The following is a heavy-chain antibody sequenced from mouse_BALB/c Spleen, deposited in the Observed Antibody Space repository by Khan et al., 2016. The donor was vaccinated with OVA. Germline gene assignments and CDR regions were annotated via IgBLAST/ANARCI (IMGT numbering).Heavy chain of an antibody. CDR1: GYSITSDYA. V-gene: IGHV3-2*02. CDR3: ARSLYYSYGYALDC. CDR2: ISSTGGT. D-gene: IGHD2-14*01. Sequence: EVELVESGPGLVKPSQSLSLTCTVTGYSITSDYAWNWIRHFPGNNLEWMGYISSTGGTSYNPSLKSRISITRDTSKNQFFLQLKSVTAEDTATYYCARSLYYSYGYALDCWGRGTLVTVSS. J-gene: IGHJ4*01.